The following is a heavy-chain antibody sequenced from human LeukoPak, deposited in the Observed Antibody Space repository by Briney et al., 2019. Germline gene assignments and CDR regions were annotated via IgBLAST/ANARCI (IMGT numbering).Heavy chain of an antibody. Sequence: GGSLRLSCGASRFTFSSYGMHWVRQAPGKGLEWVGVISYDGSNKYYADSVKGRFTISRDNSKNTLYLQMNSLRAEDTAVYYCAKDRRGTMVRGVIKYFDYWGQGTLVTVSS. J-gene: IGHJ4*02. CDR2: ISYDGSNK. CDR1: RFTFSSYG. V-gene: IGHV3-30*18. D-gene: IGHD3-10*01. CDR3: AKDRRGTMVRGVIKYFDY.